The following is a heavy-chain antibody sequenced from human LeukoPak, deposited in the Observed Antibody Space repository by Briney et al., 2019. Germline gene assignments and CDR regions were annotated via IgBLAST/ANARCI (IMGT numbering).Heavy chain of an antibody. CDR1: GFTFSSYA. V-gene: IGHV3-30-3*01. D-gene: IGHD3-22*01. CDR3: ARDRGRYYDSRGFYWGYYFDS. CDR2: ISYDGSNK. J-gene: IGHJ4*02. Sequence: GGSQRLSCAASGFTFSSYAMHWVRQAPGKGLEWVAVISYDGSNKYYADSVKGRFTISRDNSKDTLYLQMSSVRVDDTAVYYCARDRGRYYDSRGFYWGYYFDSWGQGILVTVST.